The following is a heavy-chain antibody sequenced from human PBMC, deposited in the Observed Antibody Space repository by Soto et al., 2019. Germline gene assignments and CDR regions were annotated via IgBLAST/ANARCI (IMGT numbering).Heavy chain of an antibody. CDR3: ARGRNYYYGSGSYEFWYYYGMDV. Sequence: KPSEPLSLTCPVYGGSVSVYDRSCKSQTPGKGLDWIGDCNSSASTEHTPSLKSRGTIAVDTSKNRGSRKLSSVTAAETAVYYCARGRNYYYGSGSYEFWYYYGMDVWGQGTTVT. J-gene: IGHJ6*02. CDR2: CNSSAST. V-gene: IGHV4-34*01. CDR1: GGSVSVYD. D-gene: IGHD3-10*01.